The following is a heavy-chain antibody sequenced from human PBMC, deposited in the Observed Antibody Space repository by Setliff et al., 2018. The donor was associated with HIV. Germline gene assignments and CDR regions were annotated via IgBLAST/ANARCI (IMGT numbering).Heavy chain of an antibody. CDR2: IYTSGTT. D-gene: IGHD3-16*02. CDR1: GGSVSSGAYY. Sequence: SETLSLTCTVSGGSVSSGAYYWNWIRQPAGKGLEWTGQIYTSGTTNYLPSLQSRVTLSVDPSNNQFSLNLTSVTAADTAVYHCARRKSGSSYRFFNYWGLGSLVTVSS. V-gene: IGHV4-61*09. CDR3: ARRKSGSSYRFFNY. J-gene: IGHJ4*02.